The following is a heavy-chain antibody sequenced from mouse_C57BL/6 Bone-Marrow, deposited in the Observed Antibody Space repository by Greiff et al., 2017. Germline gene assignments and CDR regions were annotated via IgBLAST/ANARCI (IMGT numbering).Heavy chain of an antibody. Sequence: EVQLQQSGPGMVKPSQSLSLTCTVTGYSITSCSDWHCLRPFPGNKLEWMGYISYGSSTNYPPSLKSRISITHDTAKNHFFLKLNSVTTEDTATYYCARDRGRRWYFDVWGTGTTVTVSS. J-gene: IGHJ1*03. CDR2: ISYGSST. V-gene: IGHV3-1*01. CDR3: ARDRGRRWYFDV. CDR1: GYSITSCSD.